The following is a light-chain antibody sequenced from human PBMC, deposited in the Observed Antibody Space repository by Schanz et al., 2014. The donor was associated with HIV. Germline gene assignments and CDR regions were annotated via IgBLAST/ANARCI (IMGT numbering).Light chain of an antibody. Sequence: EIVLTQSPGSLSLSPGGRATLSCRASQSVSSSYLAWYQQKPGQAPRLLIYGASSRATGIPDRFSGSGSGTDFTLTISRLEPEDFAVYYCQQYATSPRTFGQGTKVEIK. CDR3: QQYATSPRT. CDR1: QSVSSSY. V-gene: IGKV3-20*01. J-gene: IGKJ1*01. CDR2: GAS.